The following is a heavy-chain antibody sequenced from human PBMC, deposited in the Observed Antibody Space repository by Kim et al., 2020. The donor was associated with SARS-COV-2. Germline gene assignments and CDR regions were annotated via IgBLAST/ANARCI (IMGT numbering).Heavy chain of an antibody. V-gene: IGHV3-7*01. Sequence: GGSLRLSCAASGFTFSSYWMSWVRQAPGKGLEWVANIKQDGSEKYYVDSVKGRFTISRDNAKNSLYLQMNSLRAEDTAVYYCASPLYCSSTSCYDAFDIWGQGTMVTVSS. J-gene: IGHJ3*02. CDR1: GFTFSSYW. CDR2: IKQDGSEK. D-gene: IGHD2-2*01. CDR3: ASPLYCSSTSCYDAFDI.